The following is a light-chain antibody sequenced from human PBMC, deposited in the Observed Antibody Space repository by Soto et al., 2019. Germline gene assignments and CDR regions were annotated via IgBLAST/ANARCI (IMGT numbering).Light chain of an antibody. J-gene: IGKJ5*01. Sequence: ELVLTQSPGTLSLSPGERATLSCRASQSISSSYLAWYQQKPGHAPRLLIHGSSSRATGIPDRFSGSGSGTDFSLTIIRLGPEDVEVYDCHQYFISPPSITFGQGTQLEIK. CDR3: HQYFISPPSIT. V-gene: IGKV3-20*01. CDR2: GSS. CDR1: QSISSSY.